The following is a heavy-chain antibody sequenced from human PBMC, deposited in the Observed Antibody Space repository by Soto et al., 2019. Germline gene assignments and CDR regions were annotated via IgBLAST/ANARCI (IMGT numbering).Heavy chain of an antibody. J-gene: IGHJ6*02. D-gene: IGHD2-15*01. Sequence: QVQLVQSGAEVKKPGSSVKVSCKASGGTFSSYALSWVRQAPGQGLEWMGGIIPIFGTANYAQKFQGRVTITADESTSTAYMELSSLRSEDMDVYYCARADCSGGSCYSDYYYYYGMDVWGQGTTVTVSS. V-gene: IGHV1-69*01. CDR2: IIPIFGTA. CDR3: ARADCSGGSCYSDYYYYYGMDV. CDR1: GGTFSSYA.